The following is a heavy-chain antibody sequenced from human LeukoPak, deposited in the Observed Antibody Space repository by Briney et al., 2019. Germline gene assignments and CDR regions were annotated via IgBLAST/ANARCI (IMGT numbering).Heavy chain of an antibody. CDR2: ISTDGTYT. D-gene: IGHD2-15*01. V-gene: IGHV3-74*01. Sequence: GGSLRLSCAASGFTFSSFWMHWVRHAPGEGLVWVSRISTDGTYTDYADSVKGRFTISRDNAKNTLYLQMNSLKTEDTAVYYCTTDNLAYCSGGSCYPGGYWGQGTLVTVSS. CDR1: GFTFSSFW. J-gene: IGHJ4*02. CDR3: TTDNLAYCSGGSCYPGGY.